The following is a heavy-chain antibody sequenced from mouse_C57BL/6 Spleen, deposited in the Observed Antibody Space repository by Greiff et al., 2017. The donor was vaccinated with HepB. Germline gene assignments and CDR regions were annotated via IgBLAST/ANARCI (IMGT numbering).Heavy chain of an antibody. V-gene: IGHV3-1*01. D-gene: IGHD3-3*01. CDR1: GYSITSGYD. J-gene: IGHJ2*01. Sequence: EVQRVESGPGMVKPSQSLSLTCTVTGYSITSGYDWHWIRHFPGNKLEWMGYISYSGSTNYNPSLKSRISITHDTSKNHFFLKLNSVTTEDTATYYCARGGQGYYFDYWGQGTTLTVSS. CDR3: ARGGQGYYFDY. CDR2: ISYSGST.